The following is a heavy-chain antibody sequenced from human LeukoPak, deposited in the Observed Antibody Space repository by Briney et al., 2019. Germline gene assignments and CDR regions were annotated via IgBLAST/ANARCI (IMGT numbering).Heavy chain of an antibody. Sequence: ASVKVSCKASGYTFSTYGISWVRQAPGQGLEWMGWINPNSGGTNYAQKFQGRVTVTRDTSISTAYMELSRLRSDDTAVYYCARDGIYCSGSSCYPVEIDYWGQGTLVTASS. CDR3: ARDGIYCSGSSCYPVEIDY. V-gene: IGHV1-2*02. CDR1: GYTFSTYG. CDR2: INPNSGGT. D-gene: IGHD2-15*01. J-gene: IGHJ4*02.